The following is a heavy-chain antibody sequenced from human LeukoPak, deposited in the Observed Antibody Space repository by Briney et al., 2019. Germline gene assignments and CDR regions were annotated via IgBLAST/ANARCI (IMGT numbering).Heavy chain of an antibody. CDR3: AKGLAVSWTYCDY. V-gene: IGHV3-23*01. Sequence: GGSLRLSCAASGFTFSNYAMNWVRQAPGKGLEWVSSISGGGRSIYYTDSVRGRFTISRDKSKYTLYLQMNSLRAEDTALYYCAKGLAVSWTYCDYWGRGAIVTVSS. CDR1: GFTFSNYA. CDR2: ISGGGRSI. D-gene: IGHD3/OR15-3a*01. J-gene: IGHJ4*02.